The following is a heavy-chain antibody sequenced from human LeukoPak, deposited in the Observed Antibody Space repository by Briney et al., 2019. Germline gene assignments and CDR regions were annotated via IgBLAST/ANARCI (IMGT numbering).Heavy chain of an antibody. CDR2: TIPIFGTA. Sequence: ASVKVSCKASGGTFSSYAISWVRQAPGQGLEWMGGTIPIFGTANYAQKFRGRVTITADESTSTAYMELSSLRSEDTAVYYCARVKGSIAAAGGDYWGQGTLVTVSS. D-gene: IGHD6-13*01. CDR3: ARVKGSIAAAGGDY. CDR1: GGTFSSYA. J-gene: IGHJ4*02. V-gene: IGHV1-69*01.